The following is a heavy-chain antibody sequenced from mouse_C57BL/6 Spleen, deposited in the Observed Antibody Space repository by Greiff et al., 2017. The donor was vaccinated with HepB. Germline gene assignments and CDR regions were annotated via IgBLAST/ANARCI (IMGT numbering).Heavy chain of an antibody. CDR1: GYAFSSSW. V-gene: IGHV1-82*01. Sequence: QVQLKESGPELVKPGASVKISCKASGYAFSSSWMNWVKQRPGKGLEWIGRIYPGDGDTNYNGKFKGKATLTADKSSSTAYMQLSSLTSEDSAVYFCARDNWGYYFDYWGQGTTLTVSS. CDR2: IYPGDGDT. J-gene: IGHJ2*01. D-gene: IGHD4-1*01. CDR3: ARDNWGYYFDY.